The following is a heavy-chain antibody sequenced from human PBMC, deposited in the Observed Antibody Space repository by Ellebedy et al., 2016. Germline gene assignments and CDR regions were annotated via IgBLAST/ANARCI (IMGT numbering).Heavy chain of an antibody. J-gene: IGHJ4*02. CDR3: ARGEYSGYDLGYYFDY. CDR2: ISSSSSYI. Sequence: GESLKISXAASGFTFSSYSMNWVRQAPGKGLEWVSSISSSSSYIYYADSVKGRFTISRGNAKNSLYLQMNSLRAEDTAVYYCARGEYSGYDLGYYFDYWGQGTLVTVSS. D-gene: IGHD5-12*01. CDR1: GFTFSSYS. V-gene: IGHV3-21*01.